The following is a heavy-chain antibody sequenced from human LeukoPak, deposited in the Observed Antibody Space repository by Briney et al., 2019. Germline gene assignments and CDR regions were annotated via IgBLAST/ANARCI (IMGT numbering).Heavy chain of an antibody. Sequence: PGGSLRLSCAASGFTFSSYGMHWVRQAPGKGLEWVAFIRYDGSNKYYADSVKGRFTISRDNSKNTQYLQMSSLRVEDTAVYYCAKDSRRWKTYYYESSGLYYFAYWGQGTLVTVSS. V-gene: IGHV3-30*02. CDR1: GFTFSSYG. J-gene: IGHJ4*02. CDR2: IRYDGSNK. D-gene: IGHD3-22*01. CDR3: AKDSRRWKTYYYESSGLYYFAY.